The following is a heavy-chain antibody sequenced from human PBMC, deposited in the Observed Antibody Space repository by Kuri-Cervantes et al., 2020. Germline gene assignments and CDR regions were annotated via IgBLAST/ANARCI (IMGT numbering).Heavy chain of an antibody. CDR2: IYPGDSDT. CDR1: GYSFTSYW. V-gene: IGHV5-51*01. J-gene: IGHJ3*02. CDR3: ASANWGSLSGAFDI. Sequence: GGSLRLSCKGSGYSFTSYWIGWVRQMPGKGLEWMGIIYPGDSDTRYSPSFQGQVTISADKSISTAYLQWSSLKASDTAMYYCASANWGSLSGAFDIWGQGTTVTVSS. D-gene: IGHD7-27*01.